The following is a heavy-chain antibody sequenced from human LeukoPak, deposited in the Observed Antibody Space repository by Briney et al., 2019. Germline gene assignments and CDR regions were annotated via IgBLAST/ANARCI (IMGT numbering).Heavy chain of an antibody. CDR2: ISGSGGST. CDR3: AKGPGYCSSTSCYERSDY. V-gene: IGHV3-23*01. CDR1: GFTFSSYA. Sequence: GGSLRLSCAASGFTFSSYAMSWARQAPGKGLEWVSAISGSGGSTYYADSVKGRFTISRDNSKNTLYLQMNSLRAEDTAVYYCAKGPGYCSSTSCYERSDYWGQGTLVTVSS. D-gene: IGHD2-2*01. J-gene: IGHJ4*02.